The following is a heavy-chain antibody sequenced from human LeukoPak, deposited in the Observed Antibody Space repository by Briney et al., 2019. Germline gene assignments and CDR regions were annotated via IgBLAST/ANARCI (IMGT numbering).Heavy chain of an antibody. CDR3: AKDRYYYGLGYYFDY. J-gene: IGHJ4*02. D-gene: IGHD3-10*01. CDR2: IIASGRDT. CDR1: GFTFGDYA. V-gene: IGHV3-23*01. Sequence: GSLRLSCAASGFTFGDYAMNWVRQAPGKGLEWVSGIIASGRDTYYADSVKGRFTISRDTSKNTLYLQMNSLRAEDTAVYYCAKDRYYYGLGYYFDYWGQGALVTVSS.